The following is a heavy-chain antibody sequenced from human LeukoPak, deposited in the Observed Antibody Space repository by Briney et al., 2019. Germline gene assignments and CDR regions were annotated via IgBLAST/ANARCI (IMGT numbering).Heavy chain of an antibody. CDR3: ATSSDYYDSSGYLYYFDY. CDR1: GGSFSGYY. CDR2: IYYSGST. D-gene: IGHD3-22*01. V-gene: IGHV4-34*01. Sequence: SETLSLTCAVYGGSFSGYYWSWIRQPPGKGLEWIGSIYYSGSTYYNPSLKSRVTISVDTSKNQFSLKLSSVTAADTAVYYCATSSDYYDSSGYLYYFDYWGQGTLVTVSS. J-gene: IGHJ4*02.